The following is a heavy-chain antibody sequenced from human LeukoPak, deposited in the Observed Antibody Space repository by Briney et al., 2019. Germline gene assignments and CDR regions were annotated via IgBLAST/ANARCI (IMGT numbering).Heavy chain of an antibody. Sequence: GGSLRLSCAASGFTFTNYAMNWVRQAPGKGLEWVSGISGSGDSTYYADSVKGRFTISRDNSKNTLYLQMNSLRAEDTAVYYCARVGLEGVDYWGQGTLVTVSS. J-gene: IGHJ4*02. CDR1: GFTFTNYA. CDR2: ISGSGDST. CDR3: ARVGLEGVDY. V-gene: IGHV3-23*01. D-gene: IGHD3-3*01.